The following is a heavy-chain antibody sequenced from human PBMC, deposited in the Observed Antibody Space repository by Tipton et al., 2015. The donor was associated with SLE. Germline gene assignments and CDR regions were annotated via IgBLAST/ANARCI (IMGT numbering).Heavy chain of an antibody. CDR3: ARDLRQDGYFQH. D-gene: IGHD2-15*01. Sequence: SLRLSCAASGFTVSSNYMSWVRQAPGKGLEWVSVIYSGGSTYYADSVKGRFTISRDNSKNTLYLQMNSLIPEDTAVYYCARDLRQDGYFQHWGQGTLVTVSS. V-gene: IGHV3-53*05. CDR2: IYSGGST. J-gene: IGHJ1*01. CDR1: GFTVSSNY.